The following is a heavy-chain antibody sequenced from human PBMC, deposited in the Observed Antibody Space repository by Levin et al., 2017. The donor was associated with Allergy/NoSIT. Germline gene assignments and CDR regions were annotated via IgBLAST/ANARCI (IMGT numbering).Heavy chain of an antibody. D-gene: IGHD1-20*01. CDR1: GFTVSSNH. V-gene: IGHV3-66*01. CDR2: IYSDGST. Sequence: QRGESLKISCAASGFTVSSNHMTWARQAPVKGLEWVSAIYSDGSTYYADSVEGRFTISRDNSKNTRYLQMNSLRAEDTAVYYGARTSITGTAVIDLDLWGRGTLVTVSS. J-gene: IGHJ2*01. CDR3: ARTSITGTAVIDLDL.